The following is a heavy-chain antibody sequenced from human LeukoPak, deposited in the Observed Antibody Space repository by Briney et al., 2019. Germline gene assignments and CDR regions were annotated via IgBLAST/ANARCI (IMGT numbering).Heavy chain of an antibody. CDR1: GYTFTGYY. D-gene: IGHD6-13*01. CDR2: INPNSGGT. J-gene: IGHJ6*02. V-gene: IGHV1-2*02. CDR3: ASRGSSSWYSSGYGMDV. Sequence: ASVKVSCKASGYTFTGYYMHWLRQAPGQGLEWMGWINPNSGGTNYAQKFQGRVTMTRDTSISTAYMELSRLRSDDTAVYYCASRGSSSWYSSGYGMDVWGQGTTVTVSS.